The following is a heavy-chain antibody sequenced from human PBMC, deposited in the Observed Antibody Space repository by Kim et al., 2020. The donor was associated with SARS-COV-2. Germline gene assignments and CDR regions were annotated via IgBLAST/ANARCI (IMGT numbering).Heavy chain of an antibody. CDR3: AKDMYSSSSDFDY. D-gene: IGHD6-6*01. Sequence: YADSVKGRVTISRDNSKNSLYLQMNSLRTEDTALYYCAKDMYSSSSDFDYWGQGTLVTVSS. V-gene: IGHV3-43*01. J-gene: IGHJ4*02.